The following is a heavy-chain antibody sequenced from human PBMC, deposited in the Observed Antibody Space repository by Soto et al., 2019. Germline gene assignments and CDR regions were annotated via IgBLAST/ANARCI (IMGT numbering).Heavy chain of an antibody. CDR1: GGTMSYYF. Sequence: PSVTLALTCSVSGGTMSYYFWSWIRQSPGKGLEWIGYIYYLGSTDYNPSLKSRVTISVDTSKRQFSLRLTSVTAADTAVYYCARDGYDGSGSPYPAYWGPGTQVTVSS. CDR2: IYYLGST. CDR3: ARDGYDGSGSPYPAY. D-gene: IGHD3-10*01. V-gene: IGHV4-59*01. J-gene: IGHJ4*02.